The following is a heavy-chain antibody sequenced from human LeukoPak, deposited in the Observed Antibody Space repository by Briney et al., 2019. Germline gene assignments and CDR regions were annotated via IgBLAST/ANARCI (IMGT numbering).Heavy chain of an antibody. D-gene: IGHD2-2*01. V-gene: IGHV4-59*01. CDR3: ARVYCSSTTCYGFDY. CDR2: IYYSGNT. Sequence: PSETLSLTCTVSGGSISSYYWSWIRQPPGKGLEWIGYIYYSGNTNYNPSLKSRVTISVDTSKNQFSLKLSSVTAADTAVYYCARVYCSSTTCYGFDYWGQGTLVSVHS. J-gene: IGHJ4*02. CDR1: GGSISSYY.